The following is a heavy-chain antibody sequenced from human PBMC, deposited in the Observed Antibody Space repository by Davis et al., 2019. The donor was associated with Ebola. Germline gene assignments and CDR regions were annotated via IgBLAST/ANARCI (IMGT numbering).Heavy chain of an antibody. D-gene: IGHD3-22*01. Sequence: SETLSLTCSVSGGSISGSLYYWGWIRQPPGKGLEWIGSIHYSGSTYYSPSLRSRVTMSVDSSKNQFSLELSSVTAADTAIYYCARRNYYYENFWGQGVLVTVSS. CDR1: GGSISGSLYY. J-gene: IGHJ4*02. CDR3: ARRNYYYENF. V-gene: IGHV4-39*01. CDR2: IHYSGST.